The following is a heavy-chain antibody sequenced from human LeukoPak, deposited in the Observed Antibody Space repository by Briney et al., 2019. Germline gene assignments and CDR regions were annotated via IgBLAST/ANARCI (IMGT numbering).Heavy chain of an antibody. CDR3: ATLGGLYYESHGYPDFDH. V-gene: IGHV4-34*01. CDR1: GGSLSPYY. Sequence: NASGTLSLTCSVSGGSLSPYYWSWIRQPPWGGLEWLGEINQSGSTNYNPSLKSRVTISVEKFKNQFSLEVTSVTAADTAIYYCATLGGLYYESHGYPDFDHWGQGTLVTVSS. J-gene: IGHJ4*02. D-gene: IGHD3-22*01. CDR2: INQSGST.